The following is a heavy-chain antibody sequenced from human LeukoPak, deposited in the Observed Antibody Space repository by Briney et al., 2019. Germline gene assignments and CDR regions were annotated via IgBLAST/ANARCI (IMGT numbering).Heavy chain of an antibody. CDR2: MNPNSGNT. Sequence: ASVTVSCKASGYTFISYDNNWVRQPTGKGREWMGWMNPNSGNTGHAQKFQSRVTMTRNTSISTAYMELSSLRSEDTAVYYCARSIETLTYSSSWYFPVDYWGQGTLVTVSS. CDR3: ARSIETLTYSSSWYFPVDY. V-gene: IGHV1-8*01. CDR1: GYTFISYD. D-gene: IGHD6-13*01. J-gene: IGHJ4*02.